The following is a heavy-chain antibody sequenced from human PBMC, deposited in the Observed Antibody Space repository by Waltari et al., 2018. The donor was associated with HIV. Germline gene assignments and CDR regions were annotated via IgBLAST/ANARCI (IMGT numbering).Heavy chain of an antibody. CDR1: GGSLTSGSYY. Sequence: QVQLQESGPGLVKPSQTLSLTRNVSGGSLTSGSYYWPWIRQPAGKGLEWIGGVSTSGNINYNPSLQSRITMSVDTSKNQFSLKLSSLTAAYTAVYYCARGIDVLTCYYHWYLDLWGRGTLVTVSS. V-gene: IGHV4-61*02. CDR2: VSTSGNI. J-gene: IGHJ2*01. CDR3: ARGIDVLTCYYHWYLDL. D-gene: IGHD3-9*01.